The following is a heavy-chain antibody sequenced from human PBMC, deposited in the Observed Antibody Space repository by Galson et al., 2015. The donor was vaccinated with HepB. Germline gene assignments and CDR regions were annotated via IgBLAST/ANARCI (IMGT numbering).Heavy chain of an antibody. Sequence: SVKVSCKASGYTFTGYFIHWVRQAPGQGLEWMGRINPYSSGTNYAQKFQGRVTMTRDTSISTAYMELNRLTSDGTAVYYCAREPHRSGNDAFDIWGRGTMVTVSS. V-gene: IGHV1-2*06. J-gene: IGHJ3*02. CDR1: GYTFTGYF. D-gene: IGHD1-26*01. CDR2: INPYSSGT. CDR3: AREPHRSGNDAFDI.